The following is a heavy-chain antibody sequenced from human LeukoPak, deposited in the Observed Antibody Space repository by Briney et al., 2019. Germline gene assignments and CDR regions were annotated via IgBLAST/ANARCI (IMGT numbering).Heavy chain of an antibody. CDR3: ARGAVVAGTNYFDY. CDR1: GGTFSSYA. Sequence: SVKVSCKASGGTFSSYAISWVRQAPGQGLEWMGGIIPIFGTANYAQKFQGRVTITTDESTSTAYMELSSLRSEDTAAYYCARGAVVAGTNYFDYWGQGTLVTVSS. J-gene: IGHJ4*02. CDR2: IIPIFGTA. V-gene: IGHV1-69*05. D-gene: IGHD6-19*01.